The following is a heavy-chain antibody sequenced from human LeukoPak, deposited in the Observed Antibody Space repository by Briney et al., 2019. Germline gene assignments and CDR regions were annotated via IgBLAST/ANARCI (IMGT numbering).Heavy chain of an antibody. V-gene: IGHV4-34*01. CDR3: ATEEGYNAY. J-gene: IGHJ4*02. CDR2: IHHSGST. Sequence: SETLSLTCAVYGGSLSAYYWSWIRQSPGKGLEWIGEIHHSGSTKYNPSLKSRVTISVDMSRSHFSLRLSSVTAADTADYYCATEEGYNAYWGQGILVTVSS. D-gene: IGHD5-24*01. CDR1: GGSLSAYY.